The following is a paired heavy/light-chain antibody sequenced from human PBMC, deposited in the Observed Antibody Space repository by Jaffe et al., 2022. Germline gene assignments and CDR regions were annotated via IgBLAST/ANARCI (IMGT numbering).Light chain of an antibody. V-gene: IGKV2-24*01. CDR1: QSLVHSDGNTY. CDR3: TQATQFPWT. Sequence: DIVMTQTPLSSPVTLGQPASISCRSSQSLVHSDGNTYLSWLHQRPGQPPRLLIYKISNRFSGVPDRFSGSGAGTDFTLKISSVSAEDVGIYYCTQATQFPWTFGQGTKVEVK. CDR2: KIS. J-gene: IGKJ1*01.
Heavy chain of an antibody. CDR1: GFTVSDNY. Sequence: EVQLVESGGGVVQPGGSLRLSCIASGFTVSDNYMGWVRQAPGKGLEWVSVIYSGGTTYYAESGKGRFTISRDNSKNTVFLQMNSLRTEDTAVYYCARDIFSSSSGYWGQGTLVTVSS. CDR2: IYSGGTT. CDR3: ARDIFSSSSGY. V-gene: IGHV3-66*02. J-gene: IGHJ4*02. D-gene: IGHD6-6*01.